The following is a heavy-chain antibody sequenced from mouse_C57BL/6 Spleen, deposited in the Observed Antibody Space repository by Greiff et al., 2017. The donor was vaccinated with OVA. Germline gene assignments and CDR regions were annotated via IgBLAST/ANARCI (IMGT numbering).Heavy chain of an antibody. J-gene: IGHJ2*01. CDR2: IDPETGGT. Sequence: QVQLKESGAELVRPGASVTLSCKASGYTFTDYEMHWVKQTPVHGLEWIGAIDPETGGTAYNQKFKGKAILTADKSSSTAYMELRSLTSEDSAVYYCTRGWAYWGQGTTLTVSS. V-gene: IGHV1-15*01. D-gene: IGHD2-3*01. CDR3: TRGWAY. CDR1: GYTFTDYE.